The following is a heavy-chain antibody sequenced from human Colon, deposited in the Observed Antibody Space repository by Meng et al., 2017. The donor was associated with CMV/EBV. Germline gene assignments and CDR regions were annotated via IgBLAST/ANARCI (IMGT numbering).Heavy chain of an antibody. CDR2: DHISGST. CDR3: ARVRMASSGGHIGY. CDR1: GDPLLSGSYY. J-gene: IGHJ4*02. Sequence: SGDPLLSGSYYCSGIRRSPGKALEGIGYDHISGSTNCSPSLSSRVTMSIATSDDQLSLKVISVTAADAAMYYCARVRMASSGGHIGYWGQGTLVTVSS. V-gene: IGHV4-61*01. D-gene: IGHD2-8*02.